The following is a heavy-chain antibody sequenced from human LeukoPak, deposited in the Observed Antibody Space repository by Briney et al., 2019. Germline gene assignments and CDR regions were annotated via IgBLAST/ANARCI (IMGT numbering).Heavy chain of an antibody. J-gene: IGHJ4*02. CDR3: ATGYYDSIGYYFDY. D-gene: IGHD3-22*01. V-gene: IGHV3-7*01. Sequence: PGGSLRLSCAASGFTFSSYWMSWVRQAPGKGLEWVANIKQDGSEKYYVDYVKGRFTISRDNAKNSLYLQMNSLRAEDTAVYYCATGYYDSIGYYFDYWGQGTLVTVSS. CDR2: IKQDGSEK. CDR1: GFTFSSYW.